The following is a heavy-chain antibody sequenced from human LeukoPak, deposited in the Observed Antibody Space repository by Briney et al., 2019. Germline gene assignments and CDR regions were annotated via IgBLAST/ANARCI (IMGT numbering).Heavy chain of an antibody. V-gene: IGHV3-23*01. J-gene: IGHJ4*02. CDR1: GFTFSSYA. D-gene: IGHD2-21*01. CDR3: ATEKGDSPDY. Sequence: GGSLRLSCAASGFTFSSYAMAWVRQAPGKGLEWVSGLSGSGINTYYADSVKGRFTTSRDNPKNTLYLQMNSLRAEDTAVYYCATEKGDSPDYWGQGTLVTVSS. CDR2: LSGSGINT.